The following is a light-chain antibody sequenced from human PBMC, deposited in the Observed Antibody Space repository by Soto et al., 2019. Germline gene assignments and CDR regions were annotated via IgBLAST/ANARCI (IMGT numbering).Light chain of an antibody. CDR2: GIS. CDR3: QQYSKWPIT. Sequence: EIVLIQSPATLSLSPGERATLSCRASQSVSSSLAWYQQHPGQPPRLLIYGISTRATGIPARFSGSGSGTEFSLTISSLQSEDFAVYYCQQYSKWPITFGQGTRLEIK. V-gene: IGKV3-15*01. J-gene: IGKJ5*01. CDR1: QSVSSS.